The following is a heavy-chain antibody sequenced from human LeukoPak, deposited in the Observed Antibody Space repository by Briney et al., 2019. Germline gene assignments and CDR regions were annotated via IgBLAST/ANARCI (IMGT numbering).Heavy chain of an antibody. CDR3: AKVQTPHEFDY. CDR1: GFTFDDYG. Sequence: GGSLRLSCAASGFTFDDYGMSWVRQGPWKGLEWVSGLNWNGESTDYADSVKGRFTISRDNSKNTVYLQMNSLRGEDTAIYYCAKVQTPHEFDYWGQGTLATVSS. V-gene: IGHV3-20*04. J-gene: IGHJ4*02. D-gene: IGHD4-11*01. CDR2: LNWNGEST.